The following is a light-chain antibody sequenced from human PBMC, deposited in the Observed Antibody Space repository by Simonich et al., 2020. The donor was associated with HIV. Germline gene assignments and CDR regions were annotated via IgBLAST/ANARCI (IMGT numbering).Light chain of an antibody. CDR2: WES. Sequence: DIVMTQSPDSLAVSLGERATINCKSSQSVLYSSNNKNYLVCYQQKPGHPPNLLIYWESTRESGVPDRFSASGSGTDFTLTISSLQAEDVAIYYCQQYYSTPPTFGQGTKVEIK. J-gene: IGKJ1*01. CDR3: QQYYSTPPT. CDR1: QSVLYSSNNKNY. V-gene: IGKV4-1*01.